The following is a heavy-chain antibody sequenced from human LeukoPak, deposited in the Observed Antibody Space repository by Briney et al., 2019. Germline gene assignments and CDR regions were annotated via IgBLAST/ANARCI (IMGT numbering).Heavy chain of an antibody. D-gene: IGHD4-17*01. CDR3: AKTDYGTFDY. Sequence: GGSLRLSCAVSGFTFRSYWMGWGRQAPGKGLEWVANLDHEGRETYYVDSVKGRFTISRDNAKNSLYLEMHSLRAEDTAVYYCAKTDYGTFDYWGQGALVSVSS. J-gene: IGHJ4*02. CDR2: LDHEGRET. CDR1: GFTFRSYW. V-gene: IGHV3-7*05.